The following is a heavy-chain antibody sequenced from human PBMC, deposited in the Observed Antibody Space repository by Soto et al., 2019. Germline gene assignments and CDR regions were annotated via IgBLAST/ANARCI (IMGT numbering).Heavy chain of an antibody. V-gene: IGHV4-30-4*01. D-gene: IGHD6-13*01. J-gene: IGHJ4*02. Sequence: SETLSLTCTVSGGSISSGDYYWSWIRQPPGKGLEWIGYIYYSGSTYYNPSLKSRVTISVDTSKNQFSLKLSSVTAADTAVYYCASLQGLYSSTWYYFDYWGQGTLVTVSS. CDR1: GGSISSGDYY. CDR2: IYYSGST. CDR3: ASLQGLYSSTWYYFDY.